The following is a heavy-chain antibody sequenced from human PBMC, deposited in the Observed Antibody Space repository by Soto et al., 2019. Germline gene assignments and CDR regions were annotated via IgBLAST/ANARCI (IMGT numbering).Heavy chain of an antibody. CDR2: INKSGGST. D-gene: IGHD1-1*01. CDR1: GGTCRGFG. J-gene: IGHJ4*02. Sequence: RLRWGAAGGTCRGFGVSWISQAPGKGLEWVSTINKSGGSTYYADSVKGRFTISRDNSKNMLSLQINGLRAEDTAVYYCAREPPTTETTFGYRGRGTLVTVSS. CDR3: AREPPTTETTFGY. V-gene: IGHV3-23*01.